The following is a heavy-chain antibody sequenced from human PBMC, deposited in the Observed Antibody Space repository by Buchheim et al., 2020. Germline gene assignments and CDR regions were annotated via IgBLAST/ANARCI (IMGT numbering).Heavy chain of an antibody. J-gene: IGHJ5*01. Sequence: QLQLQESGPGLVKPSETLSLTCSVSGGSISGSSYYWGWVRQPPGRGLEWIGSIYHSGSTYYNPSLKSRVTISVDTSRNQFSLKMSYVTAADTAVYYCATSTWFDPWGQGTL. CDR1: GGSISGSSYY. CDR2: IYHSGST. CDR3: ATSTWFDP. V-gene: IGHV4-39*01.